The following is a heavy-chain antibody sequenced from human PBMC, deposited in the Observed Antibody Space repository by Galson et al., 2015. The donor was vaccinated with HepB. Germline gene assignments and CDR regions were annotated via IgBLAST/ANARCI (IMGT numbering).Heavy chain of an antibody. J-gene: IGHJ4*02. CDR3: ARVLAAAGTLDY. V-gene: IGHV3-21*01. CDR2: ISSSSSYI. CDR1: GFTFSSYS. D-gene: IGHD6-13*01. Sequence: SLRLSCAASGFTFSSYSMNWVRQAPGKGLEWVSSISSSSSYIYYADSVKGRFTISRDNAKNSLYLQMNSLRAEDTAVYYCARVLAAAGTLDYWGQGTLVTVS.